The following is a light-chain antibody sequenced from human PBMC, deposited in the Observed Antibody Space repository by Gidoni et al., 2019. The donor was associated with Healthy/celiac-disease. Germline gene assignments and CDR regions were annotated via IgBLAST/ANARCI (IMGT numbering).Light chain of an antibody. J-gene: IGKJ2*01. CDR2: DAS. CDR1: QSVSSY. V-gene: IGKV3-11*01. Sequence: DIVFTQSPATLSLSPGERATLSCRASQSVSSYLAWYQQKPGQAPRLLIYDASNRATGIPARFSGSGSGTDFTLTISSLEPEDFAVYYCQQRSNWPPEGTFGQGTKLEIK. CDR3: QQRSNWPPEGT.